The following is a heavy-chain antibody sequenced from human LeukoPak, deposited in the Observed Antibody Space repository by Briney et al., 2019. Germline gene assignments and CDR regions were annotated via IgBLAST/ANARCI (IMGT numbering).Heavy chain of an antibody. J-gene: IGHJ4*02. CDR3: ARDLTTVTTALDY. CDR1: GFTFSSYS. D-gene: IGHD4-11*01. CDR2: ISSTSSYI. Sequence: GGSLRLSCVASGFTFSSYSMNWVRQAPRKGLEWVSSISSTSSYIYYADSVKGRFTISRDNAKNSLFLQMNSLRAEDTAVYYCARDLTTVTTALDYWGQGTLITVSS. V-gene: IGHV3-21*01.